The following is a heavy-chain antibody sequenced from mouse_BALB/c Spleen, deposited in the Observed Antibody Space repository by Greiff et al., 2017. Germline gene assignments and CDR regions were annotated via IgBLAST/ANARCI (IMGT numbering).Heavy chain of an antibody. CDR3: ARDDYDGAWFAY. Sequence: VQLKQSGPELVKPGASVKISCKASGYSFTGYYMHWVKQSHVKSLEWIGRINPYNGATSYNQNFKDKASLTVDKSSSTAYMELHSLTSEDSAVYYCARDDYDGAWFAYWGQGTLVTVSA. CDR1: GYSFTGYY. D-gene: IGHD2-4*01. J-gene: IGHJ3*01. V-gene: IGHV1-31*01. CDR2: INPYNGAT.